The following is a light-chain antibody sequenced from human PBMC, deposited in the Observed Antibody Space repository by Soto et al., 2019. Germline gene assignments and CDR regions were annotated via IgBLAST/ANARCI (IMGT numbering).Light chain of an antibody. J-gene: IGLJ1*01. V-gene: IGLV2-14*01. CDR2: EVT. CDR3: GSYTTYRPYV. Sequence: QSALTQPASVSGSPGQSITIPCTGTSSDIGNYNSVSWYQQHPGKAPKLIIFEVTNRPSGVSDRFSGSKSGNTASLTISGLQADDEADYYCGSYTTYRPYVFGSGTKVTV. CDR1: SSDIGNYNS.